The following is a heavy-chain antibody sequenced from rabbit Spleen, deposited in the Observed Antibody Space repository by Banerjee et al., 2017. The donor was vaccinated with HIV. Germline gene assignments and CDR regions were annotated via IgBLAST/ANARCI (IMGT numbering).Heavy chain of an antibody. V-gene: IGHV1S40*01. D-gene: IGHD8-1*01. CDR1: GVSFSSSSY. Sequence: QSLEESGGDLVKPGASLTLTCTASGVSFSSSSYMCWVRQAPGKGLEWIGCIDAGSSGFTYFATWAKGRFTCSKTSSTTVTLQMTSLTAADTATYFCARDTGSSFSSYGMDLWGQGTLVTVS. CDR2: IDAGSSGFT. CDR3: ARDTGSSFSSYGMDL. J-gene: IGHJ6*01.